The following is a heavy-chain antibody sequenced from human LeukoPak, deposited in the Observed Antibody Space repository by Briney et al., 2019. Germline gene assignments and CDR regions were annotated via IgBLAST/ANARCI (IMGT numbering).Heavy chain of an antibody. Sequence: GGSLRLSCAASGFIFSSYWMHWVRHAPGKGLAWVSRINTDGSSTSYADSVKGRFTISRDNAKNTLYLQMNSLRAEDTAMYYCVKDRHYSSSIMGIWGQGTLVTVSS. CDR1: GFIFSSYW. D-gene: IGHD6-19*01. CDR2: INTDGSST. J-gene: IGHJ4*02. V-gene: IGHV3-74*01. CDR3: VKDRHYSSSIMGI.